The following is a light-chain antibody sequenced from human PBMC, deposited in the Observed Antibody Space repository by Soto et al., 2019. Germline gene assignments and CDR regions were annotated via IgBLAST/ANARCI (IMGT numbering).Light chain of an antibody. CDR3: QSYDSSLSGLV. V-gene: IGLV1-40*01. J-gene: IGLJ2*01. CDR2: GNS. CDR1: SSNIGAPYD. Sequence: QSVLTQPPSVSGAPGQRVTISCTGSSSNIGAPYDVHWYQQLPGTAPKLLIYGNSNRPSGVPDRFSGSKSGTSASLAITGLQAEDEADYYCQSYDSSLSGLVFGGGTKVTVL.